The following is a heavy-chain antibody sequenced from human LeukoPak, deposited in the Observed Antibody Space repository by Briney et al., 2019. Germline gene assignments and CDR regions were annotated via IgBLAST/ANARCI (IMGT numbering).Heavy chain of an antibody. V-gene: IGHV4-59*01. J-gene: IGHJ5*02. CDR3: AGDSSSWPGYVDP. Sequence: SETLSLTCTVSGDSISTYYWSWIRQPPGKGLEWIGYVYYSGSTNYNPSLKSRVTISVDTAKNQFSLKLSSVIAADTAVYYCAGDSSSWPGYVDPWGQGTLVTVSS. CDR1: GDSISTYY. CDR2: VYYSGST. D-gene: IGHD6-13*01.